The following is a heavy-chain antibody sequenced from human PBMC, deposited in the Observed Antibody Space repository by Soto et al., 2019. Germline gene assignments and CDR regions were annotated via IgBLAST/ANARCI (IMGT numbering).Heavy chain of an antibody. D-gene: IGHD3-22*01. CDR1: GFTFSSYS. J-gene: IGHJ4*02. V-gene: IGHV3-48*01. Sequence: EVQLVESGGGLVQPGGSLRLSCAASGFTFSSYSMNWVRQAPGKGLEWVSYISSSSSTIYYADSVKGRFTISRDNAKNSLYLQMNCLRAEDAAVYYCARGYYDMRGYYWVFDCWGQGTLVTVSA. CDR2: ISSSSSTI. CDR3: ARGYYDMRGYYWVFDC.